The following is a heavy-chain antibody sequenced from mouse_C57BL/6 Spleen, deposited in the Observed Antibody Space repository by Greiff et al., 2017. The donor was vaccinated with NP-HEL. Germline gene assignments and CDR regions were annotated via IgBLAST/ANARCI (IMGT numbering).Heavy chain of an antibody. D-gene: IGHD2-3*01. CDR1: GYTFTDYN. CDR3: ARDGYYAYWYFDV. CDR2: INPNNGGT. J-gene: IGHJ1*03. V-gene: IGHV1-22*01. Sequence: VHVKQSGPELVKPGASVKMSCKASGYTFTDYNMHWVKQSHGKSLAWIGYINPNNGGTSYNQKFKGKATLTVNKSSSTAYMELRSLTSEDSAVYYCARDGYYAYWYFDVWGTGTTVTVSS.